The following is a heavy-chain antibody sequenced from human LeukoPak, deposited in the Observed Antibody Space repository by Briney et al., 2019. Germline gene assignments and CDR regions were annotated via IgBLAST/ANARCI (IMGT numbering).Heavy chain of an antibody. V-gene: IGHV3-7*01. Sequence: GGSLRLSCAASGFTFSSYWMSWVRQAPGKGLEWVANIKQDGSEKYYVDSVKGRFTISRDNAKNSLYLQMNSLRAEDTAVYYCARDRGSWYFVYYYYYMDVWGKGTTVTVSS. D-gene: IGHD6-13*01. CDR2: IKQDGSEK. J-gene: IGHJ6*03. CDR3: ARDRGSWYFVYYYYYMDV. CDR1: GFTFSSYW.